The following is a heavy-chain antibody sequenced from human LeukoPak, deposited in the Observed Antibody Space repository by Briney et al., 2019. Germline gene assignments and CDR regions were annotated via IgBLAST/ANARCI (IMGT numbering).Heavy chain of an antibody. Sequence: PSETLSLTCAVYGGSFSGYYWSWLRQPPGKGLKWIGEINHSGSTNYNPSLKSRVIISVDASKNQFSLKLSSVTAADTAVYYCAGERWRQSEAGGNWGQGTLVTVSS. CDR3: AGERWRQSEAGGN. V-gene: IGHV4-34*01. J-gene: IGHJ4*02. CDR2: INHSGST. D-gene: IGHD5-24*01. CDR1: GGSFSGYY.